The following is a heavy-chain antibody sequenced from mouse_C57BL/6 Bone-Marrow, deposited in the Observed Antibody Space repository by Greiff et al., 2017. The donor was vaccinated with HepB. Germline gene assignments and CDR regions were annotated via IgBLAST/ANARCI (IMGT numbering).Heavy chain of an antibody. CDR2: ISSGGSYT. CDR1: GFTFSSYG. Sequence: EVQLVESGGDLVKPGGSLKLSCAASGFTFSSYGMSWVRQTPDKRLEWVATISSGGSYTYYPDSVKGRFTISRDNAKNTLYLQMSSLKSEDTAMYYCARRGYGSSFYSRDYWGQGTSVTVSS. D-gene: IGHD1-1*01. J-gene: IGHJ4*01. CDR3: ARRGYGSSFYSRDY. V-gene: IGHV5-6*01.